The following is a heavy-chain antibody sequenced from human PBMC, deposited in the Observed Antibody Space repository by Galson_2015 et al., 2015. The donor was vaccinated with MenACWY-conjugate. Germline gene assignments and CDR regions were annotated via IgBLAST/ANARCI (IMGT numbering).Heavy chain of an antibody. CDR1: GFTFDSYA. V-gene: IGHV3-23*01. D-gene: IGHD3-22*01. J-gene: IGHJ5*02. CDR3: AKRTGSAYYIWFDP. Sequence: SLRLSCAASGFTFDSYAMTWVRQAPGKGLGWVSVISASGGSTYYADSVKGRFTISRDNSKNTVYLQMNSLRAEDTALYYCAKRTGSAYYIWFDPGGQGTLVTVSS. CDR2: ISASGGST.